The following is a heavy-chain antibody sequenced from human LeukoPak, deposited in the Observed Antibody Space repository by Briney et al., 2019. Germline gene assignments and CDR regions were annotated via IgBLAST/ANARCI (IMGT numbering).Heavy chain of an antibody. CDR2: IYHSGST. D-gene: IGHD3-10*01. Sequence: SETLSLTCAVSGGSISSSNWWSWVRQPPGKGLEWIGEIYHSGSTNYNPSLKSRVTISVDKSKNQFSLKLSSVTAADTAVYYCARGLLSYYYGSGSYFPVYYFDYWGQGTLVTVSS. CDR1: GGSISSSNW. V-gene: IGHV4-4*02. J-gene: IGHJ4*02. CDR3: ARGLLSYYYGSGSYFPVYYFDY.